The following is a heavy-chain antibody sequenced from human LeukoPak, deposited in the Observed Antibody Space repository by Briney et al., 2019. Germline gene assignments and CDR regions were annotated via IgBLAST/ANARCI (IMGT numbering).Heavy chain of an antibody. V-gene: IGHV3-48*04. D-gene: IGHD6-19*01. CDR1: GFTFSTYN. CDR2: ISSRSSTK. CDR3: ARDTGLGSGWSLDAFDI. Sequence: GGSLRLSCAASGFTFSTYNMNWVRQAPGKGLEWVSHISSRSSTKYYADSVKGRFTISRDNAKNSLYLQMNSLRAEDTAVYYCARDTGLGSGWSLDAFDIWGQGTMVTVSS. J-gene: IGHJ3*02.